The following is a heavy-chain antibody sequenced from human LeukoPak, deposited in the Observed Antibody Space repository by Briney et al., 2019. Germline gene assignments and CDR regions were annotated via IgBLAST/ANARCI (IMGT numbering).Heavy chain of an antibody. J-gene: IGHJ4*02. Sequence: GGSLRLSCAASGFTFSSYGMHWVRQAPGKGLEWGAFIRYDGSNKYYADSVKGRFTMPRDNSRNTLNLQMNSLRAEYTAVYYCAKDKNYDFWSGYRNVPDYWGQGTLVTVSS. CDR1: GFTFSSYG. D-gene: IGHD3-3*01. CDR3: AKDKNYDFWSGYRNVPDY. V-gene: IGHV3-30*02. CDR2: IRYDGSNK.